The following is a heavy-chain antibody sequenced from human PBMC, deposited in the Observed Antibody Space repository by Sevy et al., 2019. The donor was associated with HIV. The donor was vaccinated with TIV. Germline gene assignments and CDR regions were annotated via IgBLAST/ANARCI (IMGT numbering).Heavy chain of an antibody. D-gene: IGHD5-12*01. J-gene: IGHJ5*02. V-gene: IGHV1-69*13. CDR2: IIPIFGTA. CDR1: GGTFSSYA. Sequence: ASVKVSCKASGGTFSSYAISWVRQAPGQGLEWMGGIIPIFGTANYAQTFQGRVTITADESTSTAYMEMSSLRSEDTAVYYCGRDRTPRGYSGYDRGDWFHPWGQGTLVTVSS. CDR3: GRDRTPRGYSGYDRGDWFHP.